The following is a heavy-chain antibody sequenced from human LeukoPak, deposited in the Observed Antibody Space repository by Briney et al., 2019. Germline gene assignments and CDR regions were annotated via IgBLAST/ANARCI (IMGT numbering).Heavy chain of an antibody. Sequence: GGSLRLSCAASGFTFSSYWMSWVRQAPGKGPEWVANIKQDGSERYYVDSVKGRFTISRGNAKNSLYLQMNSLRAVDTAVYYCARGPSGGNGFSYWGLGTLVTVSS. D-gene: IGHD2-15*01. CDR2: IKQDGSER. V-gene: IGHV3-7*04. CDR3: ARGPSGGNGFSY. CDR1: GFTFSSYW. J-gene: IGHJ4*02.